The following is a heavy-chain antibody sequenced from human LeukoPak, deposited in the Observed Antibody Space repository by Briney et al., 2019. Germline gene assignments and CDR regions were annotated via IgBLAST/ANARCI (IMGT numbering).Heavy chain of an antibody. Sequence: SETLSLTCTVSGGSISSYYWSWIRQPPGKGLEWIGYIYYSGSTNYNPSLKSRVTISVDTSKNQFSLKLSSVTAADTSVYYCARSRGVRMFDYWGQGTLVTVS. CDR3: ARSRGVRMFDY. CDR1: GGSISSYY. CDR2: IYYSGST. D-gene: IGHD3-10*01. V-gene: IGHV4-59*08. J-gene: IGHJ4*02.